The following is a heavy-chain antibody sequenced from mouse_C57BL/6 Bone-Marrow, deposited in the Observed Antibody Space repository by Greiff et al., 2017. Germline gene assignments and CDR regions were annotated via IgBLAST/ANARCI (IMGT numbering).Heavy chain of an antibody. CDR2: INTGSGGT. CDR1: GYAFTNYL. V-gene: IGHV1-54*01. D-gene: IGHD2-3*01. J-gene: IGHJ2*01. CDR3: ARGGWVPDY. Sequence: VQLQQSGAELVRPGTSVKVSCTASGYAFTNYLIEWVKQRPGKGLEWVGVINTGSGGTNYTEKLKGQSTLTADKSSSTVYMHITSLTSEDSAGYFCARGGWVPDYWGQGTTLTVSS.